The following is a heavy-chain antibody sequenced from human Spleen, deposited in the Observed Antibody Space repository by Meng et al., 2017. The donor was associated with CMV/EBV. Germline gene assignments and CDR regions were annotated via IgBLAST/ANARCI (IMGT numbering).Heavy chain of an antibody. CDR3: AHFWYYDFWSGGRFDI. CDR1: GFSLSTSGMC. Sequence: SGPTLVKPTQTLTLTCTFSGFSLSTSGMCVSWVRQPPGKALEWLALIDWDDDKYYSTSLKTRLTISKDTSKNQVVLTLTNMDPVDTATYYCAHFWYYDFWSGGRFDIWGQGTMVTVSS. V-gene: IGHV2-70*12. D-gene: IGHD3-3*01. J-gene: IGHJ3*02. CDR2: IDWDDDK.